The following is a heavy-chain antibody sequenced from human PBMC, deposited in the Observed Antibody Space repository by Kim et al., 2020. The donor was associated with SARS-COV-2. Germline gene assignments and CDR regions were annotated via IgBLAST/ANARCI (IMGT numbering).Heavy chain of an antibody. D-gene: IGHD2-2*02. CDR1: GFIFSSYA. CDR2: VSGSGNST. Sequence: GGSLRLSCAASGFIFSSYAMSWVRQAPGKGLEWVSAVSGSGNSTYYAVSVRGRFAISRDNSKNTLYLQMKSLRAEDRGGYYCAHGQYCNGTNCYTVGAF. J-gene: IGHJ3*01. V-gene: IGHV3-23*01. CDR3: AHGQYCNGTNCYTVGAF.